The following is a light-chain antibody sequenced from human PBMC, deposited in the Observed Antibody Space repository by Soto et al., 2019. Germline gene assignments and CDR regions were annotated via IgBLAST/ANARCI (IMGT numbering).Light chain of an antibody. V-gene: IGLV1-40*01. CDR1: SSNIGAGYD. CDR2: VNS. CDR3: QSYDSSLSV. J-gene: IGLJ2*01. Sequence: QSVLTQPPSVSGAPGQRVTISCTGSSSNIGAGYDVHWYQQLPGTAPKLLIYVNSNRPSGVPDRFSGSKSDTSASLAITGLQAEDEADYYCQSYDSSLSVFGGGTKLTVL.